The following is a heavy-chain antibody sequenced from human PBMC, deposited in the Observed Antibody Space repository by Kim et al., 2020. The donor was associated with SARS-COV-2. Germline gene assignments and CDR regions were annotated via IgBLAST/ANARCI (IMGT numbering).Heavy chain of an antibody. CDR2: IWYDGSNK. D-gene: IGHD1-26*01. V-gene: IGHV3-33*01. J-gene: IGHJ6*03. CDR3: ARAGSGSYGGAYYYYMDV. CDR1: GFTFSSYG. Sequence: GGSLRLSCAASGFTFSSYGMHWVRQAPGKGLEWVAVIWYDGSNKYYADSVKGRFTISRDNSKNTLYLQMNSLRAEDTAVYYCARAGSGSYGGAYYYYMDVWGKGTTVTVSS.